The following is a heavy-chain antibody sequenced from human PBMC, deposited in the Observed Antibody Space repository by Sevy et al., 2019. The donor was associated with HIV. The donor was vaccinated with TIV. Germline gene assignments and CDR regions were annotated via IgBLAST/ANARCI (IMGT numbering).Heavy chain of an antibody. CDR2: IWYDGSNK. CDR1: RFTFSSYG. Sequence: GGSLRLSCAASRFTFSSYGMHWVRQAPGKGLEWVAVIWYDGSNKYYADSVKGRFTISRDNSKNTLYLQMNSLRAEDTAVYYCARATDYGDYDAFDIWGQGTMVTVSS. CDR3: ARATDYGDYDAFDI. J-gene: IGHJ3*02. D-gene: IGHD4-17*01. V-gene: IGHV3-33*01.